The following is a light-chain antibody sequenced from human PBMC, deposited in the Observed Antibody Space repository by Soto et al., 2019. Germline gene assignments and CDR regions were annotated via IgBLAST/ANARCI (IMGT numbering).Light chain of an antibody. CDR2: DAS. Sequence: EIVFTQSPGILSLSPGERASPSCGASQSITSSFLAWYQQKPGQAPRLLISDASNRATGIPARFSGSGSGTDFTLTISSLEPEDFAVYYCQHRMNWPWTFGQGTKVDIK. CDR3: QHRMNWPWT. J-gene: IGKJ1*01. CDR1: QSITSSF. V-gene: IGKV3-11*01.